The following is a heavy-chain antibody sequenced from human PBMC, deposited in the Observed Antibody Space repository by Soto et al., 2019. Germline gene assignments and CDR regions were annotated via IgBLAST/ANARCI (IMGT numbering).Heavy chain of an antibody. Sequence: GGSLRLSCAASGFTFSSYAMHWVRQAPGKGLEWVAVISYDGSNKYYADSVKGRFTISRDNSKNTLYLQMNSLRAEDTAVYYCARDPVSIAAAITFDYWGQGTLVTVSS. V-gene: IGHV3-30-3*01. CDR1: GFTFSSYA. J-gene: IGHJ4*02. CDR2: ISYDGSNK. CDR3: ARDPVSIAAAITFDY. D-gene: IGHD6-13*01.